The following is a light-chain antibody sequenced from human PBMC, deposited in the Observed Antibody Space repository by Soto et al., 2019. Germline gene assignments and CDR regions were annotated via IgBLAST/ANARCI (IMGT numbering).Light chain of an antibody. CDR3: QQYNSYSCT. V-gene: IGKV1-5*01. Sequence: DIQMTQSPSTLSASVGDRVTITCRASQSISEWLAWYQQKPGKAPKLLLYGASNLESGVPSSFSGSGSGTEFTLAISSLQPDDFATYYCQQYNSYSCTFGQGTKLEIK. CDR1: QSISEW. CDR2: GAS. J-gene: IGKJ2*02.